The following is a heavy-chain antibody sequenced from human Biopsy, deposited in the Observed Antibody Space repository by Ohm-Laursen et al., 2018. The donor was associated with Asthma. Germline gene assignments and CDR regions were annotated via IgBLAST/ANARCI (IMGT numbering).Heavy chain of an antibody. D-gene: IGHD4-23*01. CDR3: ARAVDYSYYYGIDV. V-gene: IGHV1-18*01. J-gene: IGHJ6*02. CDR2: ISVYNGNT. Sequence: SSVKVSCKTSGYTFNSAGITWVRQAPGQGLEWMGWISVYNGNTKVAQKLQDRVTMITDTSTSTAYMELRSLRSDDTAVYFCARAVDYSYYYGIDVWGQGTTATVS. CDR1: GYTFNSAG.